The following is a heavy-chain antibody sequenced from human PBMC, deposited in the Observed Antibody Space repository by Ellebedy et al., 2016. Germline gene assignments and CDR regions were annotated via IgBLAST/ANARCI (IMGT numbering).Heavy chain of an antibody. D-gene: IGHD5-18*01. CDR3: ARVAMVTAMIDY. Sequence: SETLSLTCTVSGGSISSYYWSWIRQPPGKGLEWIGYIYYSGSTNYNPSLKSRVTISVDKSKNQFSLKLSSVTAADTAVYYCARVAMVTAMIDYWGQGTLVTVSS. CDR1: GGSISSYY. CDR2: IYYSGST. J-gene: IGHJ4*02. V-gene: IGHV4-59*12.